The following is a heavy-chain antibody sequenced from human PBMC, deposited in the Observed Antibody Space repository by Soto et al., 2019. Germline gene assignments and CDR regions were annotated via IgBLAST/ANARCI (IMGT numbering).Heavy chain of an antibody. CDR1: GGSMSSNY. CDR2: IYYTGST. V-gene: IGHV4-59*01. D-gene: IGHD4-17*01. J-gene: IGHJ4*02. Sequence: SETLSLTCTVSGGSMSSNYWTWIRQSPGKGMEWIGYIYYTGSTKYNPSLQSRVTISLDTSKNQFSLRLTSVTSADTAVYYCARRVSYGDFFDYWGPGAPVTGSS. CDR3: ARRVSYGDFFDY.